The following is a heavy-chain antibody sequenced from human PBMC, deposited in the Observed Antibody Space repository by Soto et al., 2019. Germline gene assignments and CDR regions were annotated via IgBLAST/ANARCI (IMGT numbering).Heavy chain of an antibody. Sequence: PGGSLRLSCAASGFTFSSYAMSWVRQAPGKGLEWVSAISGSGGSTYYADSVKGRFTIFRDNSKNTLYLQMNSLRAEDTAVYFCAKDHQAGWDPGAYYMDVWGKGTTVTVSS. D-gene: IGHD1-26*01. V-gene: IGHV3-23*01. CDR3: AKDHQAGWDPGAYYMDV. J-gene: IGHJ6*03. CDR2: ISGSGGST. CDR1: GFTFSSYA.